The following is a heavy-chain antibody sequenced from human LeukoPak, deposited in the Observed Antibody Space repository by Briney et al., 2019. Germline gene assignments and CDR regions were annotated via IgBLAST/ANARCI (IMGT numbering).Heavy chain of an antibody. Sequence: GGSLRLSCAASGLTFSNYWMHWVRQAPGKGLVWVSGISSDGRTTVYADSLKGRFTISRDNAKNTLYLQMNSLRAEDTAVYYCARVTQNAFDIWGQGTMVTVSS. V-gene: IGHV3-74*01. CDR2: ISSDGRTT. CDR1: GLTFSNYW. CDR3: ARVTQNAFDI. D-gene: IGHD2-21*02. J-gene: IGHJ3*02.